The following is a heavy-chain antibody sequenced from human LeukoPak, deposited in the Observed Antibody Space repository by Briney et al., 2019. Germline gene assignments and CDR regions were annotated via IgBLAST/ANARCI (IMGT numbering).Heavy chain of an antibody. Sequence: SETLSLTCTVSAGSISNNSFYWGWIRQPPGKGLEWIGSIYYSGSTYYNPSLKSRVTISVDTSKNQFSLKLSSVTAADTAVYYCAIPIAAAGTGFDYWGQGTLVTVSS. D-gene: IGHD6-13*01. CDR3: AIPIAAAGTGFDY. J-gene: IGHJ4*02. CDR2: IYYSGST. V-gene: IGHV4-39*01. CDR1: AGSISNNSFY.